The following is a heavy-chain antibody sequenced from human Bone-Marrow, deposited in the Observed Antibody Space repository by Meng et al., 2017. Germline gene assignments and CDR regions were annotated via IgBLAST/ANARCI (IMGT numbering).Heavy chain of an antibody. V-gene: IGHV3-33*01. Sequence: QVGLVELGGGVVQPGSSLILSCAASGFTFSSYGMHWVRQAPGKGLEWVAVIWYDGSNKYYADSVKGRFTISRDNSKNTLYLQMNSLRAEDTAVYYCARDLGQQWLILDYWGQGTLVTVSS. CDR1: GFTFSSYG. J-gene: IGHJ4*02. CDR2: IWYDGSNK. D-gene: IGHD6-19*01. CDR3: ARDLGQQWLILDY.